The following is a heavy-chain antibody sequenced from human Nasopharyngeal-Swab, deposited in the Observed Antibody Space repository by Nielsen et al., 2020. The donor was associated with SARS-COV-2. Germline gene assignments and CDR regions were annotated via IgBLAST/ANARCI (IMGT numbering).Heavy chain of an antibody. CDR1: GFTFSSYS. J-gene: IGHJ6*03. D-gene: IGHD2-2*01. CDR2: ISSSSSYI. V-gene: IGHV3-21*01. CDR3: ARYAVPAAIEWDYYYYYMDV. Sequence: GESLKISCAASGFTFSSYSMNWVRQAPGKGLEWLSSISSSSSYIYYADSVKGRFTISRDNAKNSLYLQMNSLRAEDTAVYYCARYAVPAAIEWDYYYYYMDVWGKGITVTVSS.